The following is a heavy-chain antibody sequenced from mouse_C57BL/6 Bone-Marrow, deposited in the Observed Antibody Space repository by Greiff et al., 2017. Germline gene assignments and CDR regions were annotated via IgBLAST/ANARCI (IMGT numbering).Heavy chain of an antibody. J-gene: IGHJ2*01. Sequence: QVQLQQSGAELVKPGASVKMSCKASGYTFTSYWITWVKQRPGQGLEWIGDIYPGSGSTNYNKKFKSKATMTVDTSSSPAYMHLSSLTSEDSAVYYGAELGTGDYFDYWGQGTTLTVSA. CDR3: AELGTGDYFDY. V-gene: IGHV1-55*01. CDR1: GYTFTSYW. D-gene: IGHD3-3*01. CDR2: IYPGSGST.